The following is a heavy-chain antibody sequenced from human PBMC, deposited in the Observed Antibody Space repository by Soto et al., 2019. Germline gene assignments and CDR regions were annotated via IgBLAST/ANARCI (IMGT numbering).Heavy chain of an antibody. D-gene: IGHD3-10*01. J-gene: IGHJ4*02. CDR2: INHSGST. CDR3: ARGHYYGSGSPY. CDR1: GGSFSGYY. V-gene: IGHV4-34*01. Sequence: PSETLSLTCAVYGGSFSGYYWSWIRQPPGKGLEWIGEINHSGSTNYNPSLKSRVTISVDTSKNQFFLKLSSVTAADTAVYYCARGHYYGSGSPYWGQGTLVTVSS.